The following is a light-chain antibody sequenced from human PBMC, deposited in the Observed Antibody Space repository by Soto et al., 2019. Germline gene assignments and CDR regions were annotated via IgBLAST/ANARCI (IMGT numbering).Light chain of an antibody. Sequence: QSALTQPASVSGSPGQSITISCTGTRSDIGGYNLVSWYQQHPGNAPKLIIYEAIKRPSGVSNRFSGSISGTTASLTISGLQADDEADYYCCSYVGATTYVFGSGTKVTVL. CDR3: CSYVGATTYV. J-gene: IGLJ1*01. CDR2: EAI. V-gene: IGLV2-23*01. CDR1: RSDIGGYNL.